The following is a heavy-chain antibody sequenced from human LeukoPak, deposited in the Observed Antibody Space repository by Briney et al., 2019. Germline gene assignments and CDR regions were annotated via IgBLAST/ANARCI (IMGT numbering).Heavy chain of an antibody. CDR3: ARVVDSSGQRDAFDI. CDR1: GYTFTGYY. V-gene: IGHV1-2*02. CDR2: INPNSGGT. D-gene: IGHD6-19*01. J-gene: IGHJ3*02. Sequence: GASVKVSCKASGYTFTGYYMHWVRQAPGQGLEWMGWINPNSGGTNYAQKFQGRVTMARDTSISTAYMELSRLRPDDTAVYYCARVVDSSGQRDAFDIWGQGTMVTVSS.